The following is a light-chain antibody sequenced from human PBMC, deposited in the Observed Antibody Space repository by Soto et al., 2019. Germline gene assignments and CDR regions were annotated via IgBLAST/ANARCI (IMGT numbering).Light chain of an antibody. CDR1: NNGSKN. Sequence: SYVLTQPPSVSVAPGQTARITCGGNNNGSKNVHWYQQKSGQAPTLVVYDDRSRPSGIPERLSGSNSGNTATLTISRVEAGDEADYYCQVWDSSTDHVIFGGGTKLTVL. V-gene: IGLV3-21*02. J-gene: IGLJ2*01. CDR2: DDR. CDR3: QVWDSSTDHVI.